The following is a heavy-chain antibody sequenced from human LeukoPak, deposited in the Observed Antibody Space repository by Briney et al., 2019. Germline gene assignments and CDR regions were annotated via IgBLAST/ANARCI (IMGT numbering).Heavy chain of an antibody. CDR1: GGSISSSNW. Sequence: SETLSLTCAVSGGSISSSNWWSWVRQPPGKGLEWIGEIYHSGSTNYNPSLKSRVTISVDTSKNQFSLKLSSVTAADTAVYYCARGRLAARPFDYWGQGTLVTVSS. CDR3: ARGRLAARPFDY. V-gene: IGHV4-4*02. J-gene: IGHJ4*02. CDR2: IYHSGST. D-gene: IGHD6-6*01.